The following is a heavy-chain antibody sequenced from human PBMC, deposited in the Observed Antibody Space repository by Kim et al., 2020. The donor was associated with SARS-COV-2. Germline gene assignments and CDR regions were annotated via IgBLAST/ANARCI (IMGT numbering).Heavy chain of an antibody. D-gene: IGHD2-2*01. J-gene: IGHJ3*02. V-gene: IGHV3-13*01. CDR3: AREGYDLGAFDI. Sequence: TSYEESVKGRFTFARERAENSVYLQMDSLRVGDTAVYYCAREGYDLGAFDIWGQGTVVTVSS. CDR2: T.